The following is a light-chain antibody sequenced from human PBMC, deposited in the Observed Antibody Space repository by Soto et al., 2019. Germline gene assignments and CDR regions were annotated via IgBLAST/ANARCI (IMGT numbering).Light chain of an antibody. V-gene: IGKV1-33*01. Sequence: DITLTQSPSSLSASVGDRVSITCQASQDVSNHLNWYQQKPGKAPKLLISDASNLETGVPSRFTGSGSGTHFTLTITNLQPEDFATYYCQQYENLPLTFGGGTHVE. CDR3: QQYENLPLT. CDR1: QDVSNH. CDR2: DAS. J-gene: IGKJ4*01.